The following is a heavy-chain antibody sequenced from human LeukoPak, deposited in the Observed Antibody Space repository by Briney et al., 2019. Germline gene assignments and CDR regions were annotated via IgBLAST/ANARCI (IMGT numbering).Heavy chain of an antibody. Sequence: ASVKVSCKASGYTFTSYYMHWVRQAPGQELEWMGIINPSGGSTSYAQKFQGRVTMTTDTSTSTAYMELRSLRSNDTAVYYCARDSLSSGWFYYFDYWGQGTLVTVSS. V-gene: IGHV1-46*01. CDR3: ARDSLSSGWFYYFDY. CDR2: INPSGGST. CDR1: GYTFTSYY. J-gene: IGHJ4*02. D-gene: IGHD6-19*01.